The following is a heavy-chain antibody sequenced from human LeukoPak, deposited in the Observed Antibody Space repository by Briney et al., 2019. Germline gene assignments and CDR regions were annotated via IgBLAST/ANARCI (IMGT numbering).Heavy chain of an antibody. Sequence: GGSLTLSCAASGFTFNNYWMHWVRQVPGKGLVWVARINTDGSRTTYADSVKGRFTISRDNAKNSLYLQMNSLRAEDTAVYYCARIIAARPKTDFDYWGQGTLVTVSS. D-gene: IGHD6-6*01. V-gene: IGHV3-74*03. CDR1: GFTFNNYW. CDR3: ARIIAARPKTDFDY. J-gene: IGHJ4*02. CDR2: INTDGSRT.